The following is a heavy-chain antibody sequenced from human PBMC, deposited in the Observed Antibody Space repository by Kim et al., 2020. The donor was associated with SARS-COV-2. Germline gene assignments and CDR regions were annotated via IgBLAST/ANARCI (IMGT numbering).Heavy chain of an antibody. D-gene: IGHD6-19*01. V-gene: IGHV1-3*01. J-gene: IGHJ4*02. CDR3: ARPGIAVADPFLFDY. Sequence: QKFQGRVTITRDTSASTAYMELSSLRSEDTAVYYCARPGIAVADPFLFDYWGQGTLVTVSS.